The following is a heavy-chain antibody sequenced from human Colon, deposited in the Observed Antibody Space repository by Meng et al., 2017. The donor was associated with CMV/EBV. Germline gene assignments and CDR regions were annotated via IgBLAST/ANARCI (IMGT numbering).Heavy chain of an antibody. V-gene: IGHV3-43D*04. Sequence: GGAWGQPWGLLRLSCTLFGIIINDYAMGLVRQTPGRGLEWVSLINWNGVNTYYADSVKGRFTISRDDSKNSLYLQMDSLTVGDSALYYCARGDSHGSGGHFDSWGQGTLVTVSS. D-gene: IGHD3-10*01. J-gene: IGHJ4*02. CDR1: GIIINDYA. CDR3: ARGDSHGSGGHFDS. CDR2: INWNGVNT.